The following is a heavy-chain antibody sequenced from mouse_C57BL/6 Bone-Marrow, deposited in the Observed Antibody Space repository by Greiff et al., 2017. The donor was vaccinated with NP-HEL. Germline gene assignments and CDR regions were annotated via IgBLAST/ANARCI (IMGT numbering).Heavy chain of an antibody. CDR3: ARKSSGYAY. V-gene: IGHV5-4*01. Sequence: EVQVVESGGGLVKPGGSLKLSCAASGFTFSSYAMSWVRQTPEKRLEWVATISDGGSYTYYPDNVKGRFTISRDNAKNNLYLQMSHLKSEDTAMYYCARKSSGYAYWGQGTLVTVSA. CDR1: GFTFSSYA. CDR2: ISDGGSYT. D-gene: IGHD3-2*02. J-gene: IGHJ3*01.